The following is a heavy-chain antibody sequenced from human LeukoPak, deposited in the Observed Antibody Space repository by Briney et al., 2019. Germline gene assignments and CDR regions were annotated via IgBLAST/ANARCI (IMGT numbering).Heavy chain of an antibody. J-gene: IGHJ2*01. CDR3: ATVSSWTLGGSWYFDL. V-gene: IGHV4-59*01. D-gene: IGHD6-13*01. CDR2: IYYSGST. Sequence: PSETLSLTCTVSGGSISSYYWSWIRQPPGKGLEWIGYIYYSGSTNYNPSLKSRVTISVDTSKNQFSLKLSSVTAADTAVYYCATVSSWTLGGSWYFDLWGRGTLVTVSS. CDR1: GGSISSYY.